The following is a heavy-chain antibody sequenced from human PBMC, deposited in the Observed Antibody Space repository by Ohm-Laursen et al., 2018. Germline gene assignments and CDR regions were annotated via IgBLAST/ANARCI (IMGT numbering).Heavy chain of an antibody. J-gene: IGHJ4*02. CDR3: ARDNPPSLPFDY. CDR2: ISHDGSNK. Sequence: SLRLSCAASGFTFSNYGMHWVRQAPGKGLGWVAVISHDGSNKYYADSVKGRFTISRDNSKNTLYLQMNSLRAEDTAVYYCARDNPPSLPFDYWGQGTLVTVSS. CDR1: GFTFSNYG. D-gene: IGHD5/OR15-5a*01. V-gene: IGHV3-30*03.